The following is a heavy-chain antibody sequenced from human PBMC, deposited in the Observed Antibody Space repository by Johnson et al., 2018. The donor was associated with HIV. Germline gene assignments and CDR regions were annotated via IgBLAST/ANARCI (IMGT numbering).Heavy chain of an antibody. D-gene: IGHD6-6*01. CDR2: IRYDGSNK. CDR3: ARDTSIAAARAFDI. V-gene: IGHV3-30*02. Sequence: QVQLVESGGGVVQPGGSLRLSCAASGFTFSSYGMHWVRQAPGKGLEWVAFIRYDGSNKYYADSVKGRFSISRDNSKNTLHLQMNSLRAEDTAVYYCARDTSIAAARAFDIWGQGTMVTVSS. J-gene: IGHJ3*02. CDR1: GFTFSSYG.